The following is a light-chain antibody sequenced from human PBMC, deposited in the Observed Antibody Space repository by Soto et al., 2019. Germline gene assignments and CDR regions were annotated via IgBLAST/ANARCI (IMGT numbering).Light chain of an antibody. CDR3: QVWDSISDHYV. V-gene: IGLV3-21*02. CDR2: HDS. Sequence: SSELTQPPSVSVAPGQTATITCGGSSIGSNVVHWYQQKPGQAPVLVVYHDSDRPSGIPERFSGSSSGNSATLTISRVEAGDEADYYCQVWDSISDHYVFGSGTKLTVL. CDR1: SIGSNV. J-gene: IGLJ1*01.